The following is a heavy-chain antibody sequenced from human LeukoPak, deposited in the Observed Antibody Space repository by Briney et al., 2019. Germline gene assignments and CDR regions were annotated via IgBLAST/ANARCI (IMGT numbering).Heavy chain of an antibody. D-gene: IGHD3-3*01. Sequence: GGSLRLSCAASGFTFSSYAMSWVRQAPGKGLEWVSAISGSGGSTYYADSVKGRFTISRDNSKNTLYLQMDSLRAEDTAVYYCAKDAAFDFWSGYYPTGPGASYYYGMDVWGQGTTVTVSS. CDR2: ISGSGGST. J-gene: IGHJ6*02. CDR3: AKDAAFDFWSGYYPTGPGASYYYGMDV. CDR1: GFTFSSYA. V-gene: IGHV3-23*01.